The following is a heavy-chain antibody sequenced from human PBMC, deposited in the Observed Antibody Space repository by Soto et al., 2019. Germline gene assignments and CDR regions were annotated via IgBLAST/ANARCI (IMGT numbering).Heavy chain of an antibody. V-gene: IGHV1-18*01. CDR2: ISTYNGNT. J-gene: IGHJ4*02. CDR1: RGTFHSYA. Sequence: ASETVSCKASRGTFHSYAIIWLRQGPGQGLEWMGSISTYNGNTNYAQKLQGRVTMTSDTSTSTEYMERMSLGSADAAVYYCAGRRGRSPFFDYWGQGTLVTVSS. CDR3: AGRRGRSPFFDY. D-gene: IGHD3-10*01.